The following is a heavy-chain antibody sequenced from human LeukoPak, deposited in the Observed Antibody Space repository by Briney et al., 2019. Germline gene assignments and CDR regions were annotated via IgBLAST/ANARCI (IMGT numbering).Heavy chain of an antibody. CDR1: GFIVSSNY. CDR2: IYSGGHT. D-gene: IGHD5-12*01. V-gene: IGHV3-66*01. J-gene: IGHJ4*02. Sequence: GGSLRLSCAASGFIVSSNYMSWVRQAPGKGLEGVSVIYSGGHTYYADSVKGRFTISRDNSKNTLYLQMNSLRVEDTAVYYCAVATIYYFDSWGQGTLVTVSS. CDR3: AVATIYYFDS.